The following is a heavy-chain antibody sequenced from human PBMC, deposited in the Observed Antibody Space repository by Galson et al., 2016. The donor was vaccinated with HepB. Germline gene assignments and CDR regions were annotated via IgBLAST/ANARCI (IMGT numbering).Heavy chain of an antibody. CDR3: ARSFSRGDRGSGSAFDY. J-gene: IGHJ4*02. CDR2: ISTTSSYI. D-gene: IGHD3-10*01. CDR1: GFDFSGYS. Sequence: SLRLSCAGFGFDFSGYSMIWVRQAPGKGLEWVASISTTSSYIYCGDSVKGRFTISRDNTKKILYLQMNGLRVEDSALYYCARSFSRGDRGSGSAFDYWGQGTLVTVSS. V-gene: IGHV3-21*01.